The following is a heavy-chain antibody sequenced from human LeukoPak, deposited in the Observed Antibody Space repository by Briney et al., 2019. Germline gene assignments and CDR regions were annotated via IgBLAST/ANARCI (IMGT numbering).Heavy chain of an antibody. CDR1: GYTFTSYG. J-gene: IGHJ3*02. D-gene: IGHD3-22*01. CDR2: ISAYNGNT. Sequence: ASVKVSCKASGYTFTSYGIRWVRQAPGQGLEWIGWISAYNGNTNYAQKLQGRVTMTTDTSTSTAYMELRSLRSDDTAVYYCARTEVYYDSSGPTGADAFDIWGQGTMVTVSS. V-gene: IGHV1-18*01. CDR3: ARTEVYYDSSGPTGADAFDI.